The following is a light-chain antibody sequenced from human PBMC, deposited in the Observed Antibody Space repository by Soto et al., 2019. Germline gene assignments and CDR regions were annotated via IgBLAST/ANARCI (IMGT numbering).Light chain of an antibody. CDR1: QSVLYSSNNKNY. Sequence: DIVMTQSPDSRAVSLGERATINCKSSQSVLYSSNNKNYLAWYQQKPGQPPKLLIYWATTRASGVPDRFSGSGSGTDFTLTISSLQAADVAVYYCQQYYTTHTFGQGTKLEIK. CDR2: WAT. J-gene: IGKJ2*01. V-gene: IGKV4-1*01. CDR3: QQYYTTHT.